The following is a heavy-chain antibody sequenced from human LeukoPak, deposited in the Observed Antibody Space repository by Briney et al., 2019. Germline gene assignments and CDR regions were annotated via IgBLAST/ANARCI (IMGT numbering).Heavy chain of an antibody. CDR3: ARPRQGDYYFDY. CDR2: IYYSGNT. D-gene: IGHD2-21*02. CDR1: GGSISSSSYY. J-gene: IGHJ4*02. Sequence: SETLSLTCTVSGGSISSSSYYWGWIRQPPGKGLECIGSIYYSGNTYYNPSLKSRVTISVDTSKNQFSLKLSSVTAADTAVYYCARPRQGDYYFDYWGQGTLVTVSS. V-gene: IGHV4-39*01.